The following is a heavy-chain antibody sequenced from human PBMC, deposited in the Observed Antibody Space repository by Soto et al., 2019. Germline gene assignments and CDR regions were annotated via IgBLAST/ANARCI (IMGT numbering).Heavy chain of an antibody. CDR1: GGSFSGYY. V-gene: IGHV4-34*01. CDR3: ARLYSSSWYGGHTFDY. D-gene: IGHD6-13*01. Sequence: PSETLSLTCAVYGGSFSGYYWSWIRQPPGKGLEWIGEINHSGSTNYNPSLKSRVTISVDTSKNQFSLKLSSVTAADTAVYYCARLYSSSWYGGHTFDYWGQGTLVTVSS. J-gene: IGHJ4*02. CDR2: INHSGST.